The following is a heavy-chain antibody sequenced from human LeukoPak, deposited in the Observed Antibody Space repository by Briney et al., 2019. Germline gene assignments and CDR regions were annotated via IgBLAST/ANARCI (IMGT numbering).Heavy chain of an antibody. CDR3: AKGATSGSYYYYGMDV. V-gene: IGHV3-30*02. Sequence: GGSLRLSCAASGFTFSSYGMHWVRQAPGKGLEWVAFIRYDGSNKYHADSVKGRFTISRDNSKNTLYLQMNSLRAEDTAVYYCAKGATSGSYYYYGMDVWGQGTTVTVSS. CDR1: GFTFSSYG. D-gene: IGHD1-26*01. CDR2: IRYDGSNK. J-gene: IGHJ6*02.